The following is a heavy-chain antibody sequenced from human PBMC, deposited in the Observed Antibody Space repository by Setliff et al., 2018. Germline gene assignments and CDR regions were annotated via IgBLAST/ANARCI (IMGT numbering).Heavy chain of an antibody. V-gene: IGHV1-2*02. CDR2: MNPNTGGT. D-gene: IGHD5-12*01. CDR3: ARAVSGYDYHYFGK. CDR1: GYTFTGYY. J-gene: IGHJ4*02. Sequence: ASVKVSCKASGYTFTGYYMHWVRQAPGQGLEWMGWMNPNTGGTTYAQAFQARITMTRDTSISTAYMELSRLTSDDSAVYYCARAVSGYDYHYFGKWGQGTLVTVSS.